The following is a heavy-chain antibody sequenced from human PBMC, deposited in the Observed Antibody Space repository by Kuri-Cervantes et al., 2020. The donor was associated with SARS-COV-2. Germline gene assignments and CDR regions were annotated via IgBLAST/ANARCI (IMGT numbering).Heavy chain of an antibody. Sequence: SVKVSCKASGSTFSVSAIQWVRQARGQRLEWIGWIVVGSGNTDYAREFQERVTITRDMSTTTVYMELSGLRSDDTAMYYCAPFYYRSINNWSDPWGQGTQVTVSS. J-gene: IGHJ5*02. CDR2: IVVGSGNT. CDR3: APFYYRSINNWSDP. CDR1: GSTFSVSA. D-gene: IGHD3-10*01. V-gene: IGHV1-58*02.